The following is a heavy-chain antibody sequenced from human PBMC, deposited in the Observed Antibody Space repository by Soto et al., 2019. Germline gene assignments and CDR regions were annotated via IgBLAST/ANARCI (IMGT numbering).Heavy chain of an antibody. CDR2: MYNSGST. V-gene: IGHV4-31*03. CDR1: GGSISSGGYC. J-gene: IGHJ5*02. Sequence: PSETLSLTCTVSGGSISSGGYCWSWIRQHPGEGLEWIGFMYNSGSTSYNPSLKSRATISVDTSTNQFSLNLRSVTAADTAVYYCARGGDTTKVDPWGQGSLVTVSS. CDR3: ARGGDTTKVDP. D-gene: IGHD3-16*01.